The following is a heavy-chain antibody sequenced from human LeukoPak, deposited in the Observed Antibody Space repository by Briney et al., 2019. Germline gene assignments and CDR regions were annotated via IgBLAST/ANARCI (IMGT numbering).Heavy chain of an antibody. D-gene: IGHD2-8*02. Sequence: SETLSLTCTVFGGSLSNYYWSWIRQPPGQGLEWIGYIYYTGSTHYNPSLKSRVTISLDTSKNQFSLRLTSVTAADSAMYYCARWDYYTRGYFDYWGQGTLVTVSS. CDR1: GGSLSNYY. CDR2: IYYTGST. V-gene: IGHV4-59*01. CDR3: ARWDYYTRGYFDY. J-gene: IGHJ4*02.